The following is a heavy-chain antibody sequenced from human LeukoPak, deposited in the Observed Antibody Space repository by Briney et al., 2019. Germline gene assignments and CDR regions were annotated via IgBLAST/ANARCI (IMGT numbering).Heavy chain of an antibody. V-gene: IGHV1-18*01. CDR1: GYTLTELS. J-gene: IGHJ4*02. D-gene: IGHD3-22*01. CDR2: ISAYNGNT. Sequence: GASVKVSCKVSGYTLTELSMHWVRQAPGQGLEWMGWISAYNGNTNYAQKLQGRVTMTTDTSTSTAYMELRSLRSDDTAVYYCARDITMIVVVMGYWGQGTLVTVSS. CDR3: ARDITMIVVVMGY.